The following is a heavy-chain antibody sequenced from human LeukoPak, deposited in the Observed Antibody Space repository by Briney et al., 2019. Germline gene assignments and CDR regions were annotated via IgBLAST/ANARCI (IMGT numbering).Heavy chain of an antibody. CDR2: ISSSSSYI. V-gene: IGHV3-21*01. CDR1: GFTFSSYS. CDR3: XXGXXXXXCTNGVCYVSPRRPNNXFDP. D-gene: IGHD2-8*01. Sequence: GGSLRLSCAASGFTFSSYSMNWVRQAPGKGLEWVSSISSSSSYIYYADSVKGRFTISRDNAKNSLYLQMNSLRAEDTAVYYXXXGXXXXXCTNGVCYVSPRRPNNXFDPWGQGTLVTVSS. J-gene: IGHJ5*02.